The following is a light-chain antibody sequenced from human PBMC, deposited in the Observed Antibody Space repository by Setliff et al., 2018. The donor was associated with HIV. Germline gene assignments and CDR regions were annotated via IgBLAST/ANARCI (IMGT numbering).Light chain of an antibody. CDR2: DVT. CDR3: SSYTSSTTVV. Sequence: QSALTQPASVSGSPGQSITVSCAGTSADVGGYNYVSWYQQHPGKAPKLINFDVTNRPSGVSSRFSGSKSVNTASLTISGLQAEDEADYYCSSYTSSTTVVFGGGTKVTVL. J-gene: IGLJ2*01. V-gene: IGLV2-14*01. CDR1: SADVGGYNY.